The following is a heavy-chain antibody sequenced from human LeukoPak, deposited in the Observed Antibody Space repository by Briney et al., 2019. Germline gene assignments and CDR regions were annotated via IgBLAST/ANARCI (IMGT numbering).Heavy chain of an antibody. J-gene: IGHJ6*02. V-gene: IGHV3-23*01. Sequence: PGASLRLSCAASGFTFSSYAMSWVRQAPGKGLEWVSAISGSGGSTYNADSVKGRFTISRDNSKNTLYLQMNSLRAEDTAVYYCAKDLARITMIVVVIRRDYYYYGMDVWGQGTTVTVSS. CDR3: AKDLARITMIVVVIRRDYYYYGMDV. CDR1: GFTFSSYA. D-gene: IGHD3-22*01. CDR2: ISGSGGST.